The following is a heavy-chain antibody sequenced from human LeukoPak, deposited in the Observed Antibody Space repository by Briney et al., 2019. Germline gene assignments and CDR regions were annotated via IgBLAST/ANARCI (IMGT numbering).Heavy chain of an antibody. CDR3: AKDHGGIAI. CDR1: GFTFSSYG. CDR2: ISYDGSNK. D-gene: IGHD6-13*01. Sequence: AGGSLRLSCAASGFTFSSYGMHWVRQAPGKGLEWVAVISYDGSNKYYADSVKGRFTTSRDNSKSTLYLQMNSLRAEDTAVYYCAKDHGGIAIWGQGTMVTVSS. J-gene: IGHJ3*02. V-gene: IGHV3-30*18.